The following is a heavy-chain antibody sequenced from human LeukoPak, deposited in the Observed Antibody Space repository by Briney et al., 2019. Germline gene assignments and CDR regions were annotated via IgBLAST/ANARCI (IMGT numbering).Heavy chain of an antibody. CDR1: GDSVTSGGFY. D-gene: IGHD3-10*01. CDR2: VYYTGST. CDR3: ARHSGSGSLSRPFDP. Sequence: PSETLSLTCTVSGDSVTSGGFYWAWLRQPPGTGLEWIATVYYTGSTYYNPFLKSRVTISIDTSKNHFSLKLRSVVAPDTAVYYCARHSGSGSLSRPFDPWGQGTLVTVSS. J-gene: IGHJ5*02. V-gene: IGHV4-39*02.